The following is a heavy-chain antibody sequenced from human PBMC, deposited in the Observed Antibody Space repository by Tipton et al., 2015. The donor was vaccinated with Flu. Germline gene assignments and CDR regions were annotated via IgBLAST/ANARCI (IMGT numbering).Heavy chain of an antibody. CDR1: DGSISGYY. CDR2: IYYSGST. Sequence: TLSLTCTVSDGSISGYYWTWIRQPPGKGLEWIGYIYYSGSTNYSPSLKSRVTISVDTSKNQFSLKLSSVTAADTAVYYCATEYRGGGNRYYFDYWGQGTLVTVSS. CDR3: ATEYRGGGNRYYFDY. V-gene: IGHV4-59*01. J-gene: IGHJ4*02. D-gene: IGHD4-23*01.